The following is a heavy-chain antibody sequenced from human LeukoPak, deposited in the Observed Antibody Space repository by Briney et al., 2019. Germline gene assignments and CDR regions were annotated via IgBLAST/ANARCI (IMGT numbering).Heavy chain of an antibody. V-gene: IGHV3-11*05. CDR2: ISQSSTVT. Sequence: GGSLRLSCAASGFTFSDYYMSWIRQAPGKGLEYLAYISQSSTVTVYADSVKGRFTISRDNAKNTLYLQMNSLRAEDTALYYCTRDPRLSDFWGQGVLVTVSS. CDR1: GFTFSDYY. J-gene: IGHJ4*02. CDR3: TRDPRLSDF. D-gene: IGHD6-19*01.